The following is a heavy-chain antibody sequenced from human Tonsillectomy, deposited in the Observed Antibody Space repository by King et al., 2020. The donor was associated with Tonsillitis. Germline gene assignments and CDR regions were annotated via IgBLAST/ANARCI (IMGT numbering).Heavy chain of an antibody. Sequence: LQLQESGPGLVKPSETLSLTCTVSGASLSTNSSYWGWIRQPPGKGLEWIGTIYYSGSNYYNPSLKSRVTISIDTSKNQFSLKLNFVTAADSAVYYCVGLMDYCDSSGYHLWGQGTLVTVSS. CDR3: VGLMDYCDSSGYHL. V-gene: IGHV4-39*01. CDR2: IYYSGSN. J-gene: IGHJ5*02. CDR1: GASLSTNSSY. D-gene: IGHD3-22*01.